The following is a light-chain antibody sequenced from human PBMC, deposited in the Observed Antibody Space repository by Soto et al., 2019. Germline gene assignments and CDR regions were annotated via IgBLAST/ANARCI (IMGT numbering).Light chain of an antibody. CDR3: ASYTSRATYV. V-gene: IGLV2-14*01. J-gene: IGLJ1*01. CDR1: SSDIGASNF. CDR2: EAT. Sequence: QSALTQPASVSGSPGQSITVSCTGTSSDIGASNFVSWYQHLPGRAPKVIIYEATNRPSGVSDRFSGSKAGNTASLTISGLLAEDGGDYFCASYTSRATYVFGTGTKLTVL.